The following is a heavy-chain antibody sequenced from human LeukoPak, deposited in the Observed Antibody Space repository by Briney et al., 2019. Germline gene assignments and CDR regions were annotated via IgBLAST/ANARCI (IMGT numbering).Heavy chain of an antibody. Sequence: PSQTLSLTCTVSGGSISSGGYYWSWIRQPPGKGLEWIGYIYHSGSTYYNPSLKSRVTISVDRSKNQFSLKLSSVTAADTAVYYCARDRVGAAFDIWGQGTMVTVSS. CDR2: IYHSGST. J-gene: IGHJ3*02. CDR3: ARDRVGAAFDI. V-gene: IGHV4-30-2*01. D-gene: IGHD2-15*01. CDR1: GGSISSGGYY.